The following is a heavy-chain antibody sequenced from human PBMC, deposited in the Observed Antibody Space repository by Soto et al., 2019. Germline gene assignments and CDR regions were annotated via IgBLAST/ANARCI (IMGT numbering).Heavy chain of an antibody. J-gene: IGHJ5*02. CDR3: ARDSTSPSCLSYSCPRGGWFDP. D-gene: IGHD4-4*01. CDR2: MNPNSGNT. Sequence: QVQLVQSGAEVKKPGASVKVSCKASGYTFTSYDINWVRQATGQGLEWMGWMNPNSGNTGYAQKFQGRVTMTRNTSISTAYMELSSLRSEDTAVYYCARDSTSPSCLSYSCPRGGWFDPWGQGTLLTVSS. V-gene: IGHV1-8*01. CDR1: GYTFTSYD.